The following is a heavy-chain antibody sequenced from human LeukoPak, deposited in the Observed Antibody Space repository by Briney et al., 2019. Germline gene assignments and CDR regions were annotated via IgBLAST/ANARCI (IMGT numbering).Heavy chain of an antibody. V-gene: IGHV3-15*01. J-gene: IGHJ5*02. Sequence: GGSLRLPCAASGFTFSNAWMSWVRQAPGKGLEWVGRIKSKTDGGTTDYAAPVKGRFTISRDDSKNTLYLQMNSLKTEDTAVYYCTTEVLRFLEWSLPWGQGTLVTVSS. CDR2: IKSKTDGGTT. CDR1: GFTFSNAW. CDR3: TTEVLRFLEWSLP. D-gene: IGHD3-3*01.